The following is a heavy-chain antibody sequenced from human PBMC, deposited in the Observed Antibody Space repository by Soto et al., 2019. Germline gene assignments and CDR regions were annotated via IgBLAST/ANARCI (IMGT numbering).Heavy chain of an antibody. CDR3: ARGLASLPVFAFEI. J-gene: IGHJ3*02. Sequence: SGPTLVNPTQTPPLTCTLSGISLSTSGVGLGWIRQTPGKALEWLALVYWNDDAHYSPSLRSRLTIAKDTSKNQAVLTMTNMDPVDTATYYCARGLASLPVFAFEIWGQGTVVTVSS. CDR2: VYWNDDA. V-gene: IGHV2-5*01. CDR1: GISLSTSGVG.